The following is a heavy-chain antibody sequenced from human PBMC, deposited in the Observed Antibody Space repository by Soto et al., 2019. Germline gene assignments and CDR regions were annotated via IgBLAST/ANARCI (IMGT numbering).Heavy chain of an antibody. CDR1: GFTFSDYY. CDR2: ISSSGSTI. V-gene: IGHV3-11*01. Sequence: GGSLRLSCAASGFTFSDYYMSWIRQAPGKGLEWVSYISSSGSTIYYADSVKGRFTISRDNAKNSLYLQMNSLRAEDTAVYYCARSLGTYDILTGYYTEWFDPWGQGTLVTVSS. J-gene: IGHJ5*02. CDR3: ARSLGTYDILTGYYTEWFDP. D-gene: IGHD3-9*01.